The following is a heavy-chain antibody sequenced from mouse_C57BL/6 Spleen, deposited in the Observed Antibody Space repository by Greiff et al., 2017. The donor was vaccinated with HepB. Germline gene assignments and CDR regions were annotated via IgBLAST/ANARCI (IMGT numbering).Heavy chain of an antibody. CDR3: ASSSYRAMDY. Sequence: QVQLQQPGAELVRPGSSVKLSCKASGYTFTSYWMHWVKQRPIQGLEWIGNTDPSDSETHYNQKFKDKATLTVDKSSSTAYMQLSSLTSEDSAVYYCASSSYRAMDYWGQGTSVTVSS. CDR2: TDPSDSET. V-gene: IGHV1-52*01. CDR1: GYTFTSYW. D-gene: IGHD1-1*01. J-gene: IGHJ4*01.